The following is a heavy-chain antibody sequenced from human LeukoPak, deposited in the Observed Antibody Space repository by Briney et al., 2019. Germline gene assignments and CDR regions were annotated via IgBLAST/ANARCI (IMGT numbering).Heavy chain of an antibody. D-gene: IGHD6-6*01. Sequence: SETLSLTCAVYGGSFSGYYWSWIRQPPGKGLEWIGEINHSGSTNYNPSLKSRVTISVDTSKNQFSLKLSSVTAADTAVYYCARGKSIAARPTYWYFDLWGRGTLVTVSS. CDR2: INHSGST. J-gene: IGHJ2*01. CDR1: GGSFSGYY. V-gene: IGHV4-34*01. CDR3: ARGKSIAARPTYWYFDL.